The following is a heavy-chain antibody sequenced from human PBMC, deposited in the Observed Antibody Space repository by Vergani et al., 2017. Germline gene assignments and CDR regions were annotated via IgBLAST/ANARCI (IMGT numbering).Heavy chain of an antibody. CDR2: IYYSGST. V-gene: IGHV4-30-4*08. CDR3: ARVGIVVLYGMDV. J-gene: IGHJ6*02. D-gene: IGHD2-21*01. Sequence: QLQESGPGLVKPSATLSLTCSVSGASIRSSNYYWSWIRQPPGKGLEWIGYIYYSGSTYYNPSLKSRVTISVDTSKNQFSLKLSSVTAADTAVYYCARVGIVVLYGMDVWGQGTTVTVSS. CDR1: GASIRSSNYY.